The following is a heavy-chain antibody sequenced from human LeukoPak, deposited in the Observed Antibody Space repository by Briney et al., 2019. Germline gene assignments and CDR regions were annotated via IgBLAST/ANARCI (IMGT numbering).Heavy chain of an antibody. CDR1: GGSFSGYY. J-gene: IGHJ4*02. CDR2: INHSGST. CDR3: ARHGAYSGSFPFEY. D-gene: IGHD1-26*01. V-gene: IGHV4-34*01. Sequence: SETLSLTCAVYGGSFSGYYWSWIRQPPGKGLEWIGEINHSGSTNYNPSLKSRVTISVDTSKNQFSLKLSSVTAADTAVYYCARHGAYSGSFPFEYWGQGALVTVST.